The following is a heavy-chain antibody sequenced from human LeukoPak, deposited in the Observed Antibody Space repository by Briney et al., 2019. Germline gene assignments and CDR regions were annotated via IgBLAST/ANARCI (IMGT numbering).Heavy chain of an antibody. CDR2: ISGSGGST. CDR3: AKQYLYQGDRDY. Sequence: PGGSLRLSCAASGFTFSSYAMSWVRQAPGKGLEWVSAISGSGGSTYYADSVKGRFTISRDNSRNTLYLQMNSLRAEDTAVYYCAKQYLYQGDRDYWGQGTLVTVSS. J-gene: IGHJ4*02. V-gene: IGHV3-23*01. CDR1: GFTFSSYA. D-gene: IGHD2-2*01.